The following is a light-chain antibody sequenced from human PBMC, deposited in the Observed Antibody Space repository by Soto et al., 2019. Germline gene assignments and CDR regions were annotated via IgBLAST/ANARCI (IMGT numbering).Light chain of an antibody. CDR2: WAS. Sequence: DIVMTQFPDSLAVSLGERATVNCMSSQSVLYNSNNKNYLAWYQQKPGQPPKLLIYWASTRESGIPDRVSGSGSGTDFTLTISSLQAEDVAVYYCQQYYTTPYTFGQGTKLEI. J-gene: IGKJ2*01. CDR3: QQYYTTPYT. V-gene: IGKV4-1*01. CDR1: QSVLYNSNNKNY.